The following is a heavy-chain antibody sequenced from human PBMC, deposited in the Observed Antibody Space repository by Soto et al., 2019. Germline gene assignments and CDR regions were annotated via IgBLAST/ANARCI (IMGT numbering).Heavy chain of an antibody. CDR2: IIPILGIA. D-gene: IGHD1-1*01. CDR1: GYTFTSYG. Sequence: GASVKVSCKASGYTFTSYGISWVRQAPGQGLEWMGRIIPILGIANYAQKFQGRVTITADKSTSTAYMELSSLRSEDTAVYYCARDRATRNDRWFDPWGQGTLVTVSS. V-gene: IGHV1-69*04. J-gene: IGHJ5*02. CDR3: ARDRATRNDRWFDP.